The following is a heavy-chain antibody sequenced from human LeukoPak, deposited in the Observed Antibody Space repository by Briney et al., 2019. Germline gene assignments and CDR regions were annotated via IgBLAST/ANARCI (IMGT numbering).Heavy chain of an antibody. V-gene: IGHV1-2*02. CDR1: GYTFTGYY. D-gene: IGHD3-9*01. CDR2: INPNSGGT. Sequence: GASVKVSCKASGYTFTGYYMHWVRQAPGQGLEWMGWINPNSGGTNYAQKFQGRVTMTRDTSISTAYMELSRLRSDDTAVYYCARPYYDILTGYVGYNYFDYWGQGTLVTVSS. J-gene: IGHJ4*02. CDR3: ARPYYDILTGYVGYNYFDY.